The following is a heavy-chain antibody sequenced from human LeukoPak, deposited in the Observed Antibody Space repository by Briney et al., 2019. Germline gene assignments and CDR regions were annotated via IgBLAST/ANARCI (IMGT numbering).Heavy chain of an antibody. J-gene: IGHJ6*03. CDR2: ISGSGDST. Sequence: GGSLRLSCVASGFTFSTYGMSWVRQAPGKGLEWVSAISGSGDSTYYADSVKGRFTISRDNSKNTLYLQMNSLRVEDTAVFYCAKDNTWHSGSLLTMDVWGKGTTVTVSS. D-gene: IGHD2-15*01. CDR1: GFTFSTYG. V-gene: IGHV3-23*01. CDR3: AKDNTWHSGSLLTMDV.